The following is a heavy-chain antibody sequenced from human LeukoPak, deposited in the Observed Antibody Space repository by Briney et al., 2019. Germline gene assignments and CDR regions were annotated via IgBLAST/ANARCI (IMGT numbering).Heavy chain of an antibody. J-gene: IGHJ2*01. V-gene: IGHV3-23*01. Sequence: PGGSLRLSCAASGFTFSSYAMSWVRQAPGKGLEWVSTISGSGGSTDYADSVKGRFTLSRDNPKNTLFLQVNSLRADDTAVYYCAKLHSPGRVTHFYWYFDLWGRGTLVTVSS. CDR3: AKLHSPGRVTHFYWYFDL. CDR1: GFTFSSYA. CDR2: ISGSGGST. D-gene: IGHD2-21*02.